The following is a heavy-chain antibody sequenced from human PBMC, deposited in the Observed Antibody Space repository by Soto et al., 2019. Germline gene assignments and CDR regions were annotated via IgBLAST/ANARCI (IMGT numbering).Heavy chain of an antibody. V-gene: IGHV1-8*01. CDR3: ARVTYSSYYDFWSGPYYYYGMDV. Sequence: GSSVKVSCKASGYTFTSYDINWVRQATGQGLEWMGWMNPNSGNTGYAQKFQGRVTMTRNTSISTAYMELSSLRSEDTAVYYCARVTYSSYYDFWSGPYYYYGMDVWGQGTTVTVS. J-gene: IGHJ6*02. CDR1: GYTFTSYD. CDR2: MNPNSGNT. D-gene: IGHD3-3*01.